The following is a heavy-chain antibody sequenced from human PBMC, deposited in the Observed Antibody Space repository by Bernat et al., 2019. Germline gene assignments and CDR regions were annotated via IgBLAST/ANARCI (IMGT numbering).Heavy chain of an antibody. CDR1: GGSISSGGYY. J-gene: IGHJ4*02. D-gene: IGHD2-2*01. V-gene: IGHV4-31*03. Sequence: QVQLQESGPGLVKPSQTLSFTCTVSGGSISSGGYYWSWIRQHPGKGLEWIGYIYYSGSTYYNPSLKSRVTISVDTSKNQFSLKLSSVTAADTAVYYCAREVVVPAASYFDYWGQGTLVTVSS. CDR3: AREVVVPAASYFDY. CDR2: IYYSGST.